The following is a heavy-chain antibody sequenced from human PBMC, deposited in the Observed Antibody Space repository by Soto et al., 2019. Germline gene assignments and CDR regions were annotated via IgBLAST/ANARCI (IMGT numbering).Heavy chain of an antibody. Sequence: VQLVESGGGLVKPGGSLRLSCAASGFTFSSYSMNWVRQAPGKGLEWVSSISSISSYIYYADSVKGRFTISRDNAKNSLYLQMNSLRAEDTAVYYCAREQLGYCSGGSCSSFDYWGQGTLVTVSS. CDR2: ISSISSYI. V-gene: IGHV3-21*01. D-gene: IGHD2-15*01. CDR3: AREQLGYCSGGSCSSFDY. J-gene: IGHJ4*02. CDR1: GFTFSSYS.